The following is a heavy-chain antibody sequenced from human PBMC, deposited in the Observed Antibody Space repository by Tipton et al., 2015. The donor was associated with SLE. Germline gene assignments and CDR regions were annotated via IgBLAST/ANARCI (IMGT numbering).Heavy chain of an antibody. CDR1: GCSISGSSYY. Sequence: TLSLTCTVSGCSISGSSYYWGWIRQPPGKGLEYIGSVYYNGATYYNPSLKSRLSISVDTSESQFSLKLSSVTAADTAVYYCARSVRVWGQGTLVTVSS. J-gene: IGHJ4*02. CDR3: ARSVRV. CDR2: VYYNGAT. D-gene: IGHD5/OR15-5a*01. V-gene: IGHV4-39*07.